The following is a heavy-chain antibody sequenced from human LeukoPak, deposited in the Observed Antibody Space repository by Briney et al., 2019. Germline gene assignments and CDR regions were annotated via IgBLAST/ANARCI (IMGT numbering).Heavy chain of an antibody. Sequence: GGSLRLSCAASGFTFSSYGMSWVRQAPGKGLEWVGFIRTKAYGGTTEYAASVKGRFTISRDDSKSIAYLQMNSLKTEDTAVYYCTRDSRYSGSPLYFDYWGQGTLVTVSS. CDR3: TRDSRYSGSPLYFDY. CDR1: GFTFSSYG. D-gene: IGHD1-26*01. CDR2: IRTKAYGGTT. V-gene: IGHV3-49*04. J-gene: IGHJ4*02.